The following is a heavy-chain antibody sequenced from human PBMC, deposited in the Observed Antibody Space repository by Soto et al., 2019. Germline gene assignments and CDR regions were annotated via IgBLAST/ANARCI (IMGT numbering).Heavy chain of an antibody. CDR1: GFTFSSYG. J-gene: IGHJ4*02. Sequence: PGGSLRLSCAASGFTFSSYGMHWVRQAPGKGLEWVAVISYDGSNKYYADSVKGRFTISRDNSKNTLYLQMNSLRAEDTAVYYCAKPPVGYYDSSGYYYTFDYWGQGTLVTVSS. D-gene: IGHD3-22*01. CDR2: ISYDGSNK. CDR3: AKPPVGYYDSSGYYYTFDY. V-gene: IGHV3-30*18.